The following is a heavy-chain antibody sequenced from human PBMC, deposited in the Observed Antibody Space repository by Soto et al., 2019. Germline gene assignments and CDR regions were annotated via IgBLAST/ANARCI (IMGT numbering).Heavy chain of an antibody. V-gene: IGHV3-53*01. J-gene: IGHJ4*02. D-gene: IGHD5-12*01. Sequence: GGSLRLSCAASGFTVSSNYMSWVRQAPGKGLEWVSVIYSGGSTYYADSVKGRFTISRDNSKNTLYLQMNSLRAEDTAVYYCARHGHGYNYRGYFDYWGQGTLVTVSS. CDR2: IYSGGST. CDR1: GFTVSSNY. CDR3: ARHGHGYNYRGYFDY.